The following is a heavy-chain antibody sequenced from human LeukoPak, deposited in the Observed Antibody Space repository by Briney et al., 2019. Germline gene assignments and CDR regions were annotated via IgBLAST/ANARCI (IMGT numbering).Heavy chain of an antibody. Sequence: SETLSLTCSVSGGSLSYYYWSWIRHPPGKGREWIGYIYYTGSTNYNPSLKSRVTISVDTSKNQFSLKLNSVTAADTAVYYCARFGGGGNLGNWGQGTLVTVSS. V-gene: IGHV4-59*01. CDR1: GGSLSYYY. D-gene: IGHD2-15*01. CDR2: IYYTGST. J-gene: IGHJ4*02. CDR3: ARFGGGGNLGN.